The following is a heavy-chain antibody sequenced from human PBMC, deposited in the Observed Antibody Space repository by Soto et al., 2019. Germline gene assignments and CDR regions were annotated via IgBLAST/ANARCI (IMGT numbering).Heavy chain of an antibody. Sequence: SLILPCVLPGLTFSDYHMGSIGQAPGKGLECVSYISSSGNKIYYADSVKGRFTISRDTAKSSLLLQMNTLRAEDTAVYYCARHHGGTSRLFDYWGRGTLVTVSS. J-gene: IGHJ4*02. D-gene: IGHD3-10*01. CDR1: GLTFSDYH. CDR3: ARHHGGTSRLFDY. CDR2: ISSSGNKI. V-gene: IGHV3-11*01.